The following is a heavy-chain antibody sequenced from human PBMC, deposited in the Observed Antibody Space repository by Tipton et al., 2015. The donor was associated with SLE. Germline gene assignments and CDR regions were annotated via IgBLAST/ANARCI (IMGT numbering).Heavy chain of an antibody. V-gene: IGHV3-53*04. CDR3: AGSEVYSSGRSLVSHWYFDL. J-gene: IGHJ2*01. CDR1: GFTVSSNY. D-gene: IGHD6-19*01. CDR2: IYSSGTT. Sequence: SLRLSCAASGFTVSSNYMSWVRQAPGKGLEWVSVIYSSGTTYYADSVKGRFTTSRHNSKNTLYLQMNSLRIEDTAVYYCAGSEVYSSGRSLVSHWYFDLWGRGTLVTVSS.